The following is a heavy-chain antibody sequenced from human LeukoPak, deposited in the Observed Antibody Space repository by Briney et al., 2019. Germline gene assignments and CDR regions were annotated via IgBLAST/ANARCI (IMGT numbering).Heavy chain of an antibody. V-gene: IGHV4-59*01. Sequence: SETLSLTCTVSGGSISSYYWSWIRQPPGKGVEWIGYIYYSGSTNYNPSLESRVTISVDTSKNQFSLKLSSVTAADTAVYYCARVAWGARSGYFWFDPWGQGTLVTVSS. D-gene: IGHD3-3*01. CDR3: ARVAWGARSGYFWFDP. CDR2: IYYSGST. CDR1: GGSISSYY. J-gene: IGHJ5*02.